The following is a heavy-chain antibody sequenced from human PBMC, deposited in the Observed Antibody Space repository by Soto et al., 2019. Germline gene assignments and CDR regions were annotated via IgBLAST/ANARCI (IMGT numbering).Heavy chain of an antibody. CDR3: ARESGGNPYDY. D-gene: IGHD2-15*01. V-gene: IGHV3-53*01. J-gene: IGHJ4*02. CDR2: IYSGGST. Sequence: PGGSLRLSCAASGFTVSSNYMSWVRQAPGKGLEWVSVIYSGGSTYYADSVKGRFTISRDNSKNMLYLQMNSLRAEDTAVYHCARESGGNPYDYWGQGTLVTVSS. CDR1: GFTVSSNY.